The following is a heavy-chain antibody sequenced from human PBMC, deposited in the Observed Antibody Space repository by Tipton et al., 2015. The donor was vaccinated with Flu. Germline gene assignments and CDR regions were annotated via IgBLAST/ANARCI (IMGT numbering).Heavy chain of an antibody. V-gene: IGHV4-4*02. CDR3: ARDNSGYRNYYYYYGRDV. CDR2: IYHSGST. CDR1: GGSISSSNW. D-gene: IGHD3-22*01. Sequence: TLSLTCAVSGGSISSSNWWSWVRQPPGKGPEWIGEIYHSGSTNYNPSLKSRVTISVDKSKNQFSLKLSSVTAADTAVYYCARDNSGYRNYYYYYGRDVWGQGTTVTVSS. J-gene: IGHJ6*02.